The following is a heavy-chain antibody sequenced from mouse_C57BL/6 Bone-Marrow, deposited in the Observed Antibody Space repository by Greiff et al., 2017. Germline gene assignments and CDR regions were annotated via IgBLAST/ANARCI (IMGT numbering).Heavy chain of an antibody. D-gene: IGHD2-13*01. CDR3: ARHGGDPAWFAY. CDR1: GFTFSSYG. V-gene: IGHV5-6*01. Sequence: EVKLMESGGDLVKPGGSLKLSCAASGFTFSSYGMSWFRQTPDKRLEWVANISSGGSYTYYPDSVKGRFTISRDNAKNTLYLQMSSLKSEDTAMYYCARHGGDPAWFAYWGQGTLVTVSA. CDR2: ISSGGSYT. J-gene: IGHJ3*01.